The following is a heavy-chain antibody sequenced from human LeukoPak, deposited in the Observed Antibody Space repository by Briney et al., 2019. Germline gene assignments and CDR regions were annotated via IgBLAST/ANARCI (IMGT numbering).Heavy chain of an antibody. Sequence: SETLSLTCTVSDGSISSYYWSWIRQPPGKGLEWIGYIYYSGSTNYNPSLKSRVTISVDTSKNQFSLKLDSVIAADTAVYYCARAPGSDWFFDYWGQGTLSPSPQ. CDR1: DGSISSYY. J-gene: IGHJ4*02. CDR3: ARAPGSDWFFDY. CDR2: IYYSGST. D-gene: IGHD6-19*01. V-gene: IGHV4-59*01.